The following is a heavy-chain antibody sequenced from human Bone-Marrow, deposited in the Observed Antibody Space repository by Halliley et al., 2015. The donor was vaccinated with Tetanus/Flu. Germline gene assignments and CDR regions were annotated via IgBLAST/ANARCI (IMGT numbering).Heavy chain of an antibody. CDR1: GFTFSSYW. CDR3: ARDGRWDLLIGGFDY. D-gene: IGHD1-26*01. J-gene: IGHJ4*02. Sequence: SLRLSCAASGFTFSSYWMSWVRQAPGRGLEWVANIKSDGSEKNYVGSVKGRFTISRDNAKSSMYLQMYSLRAEDTAVYYCARDGRWDLLIGGFDYWGQGTLVTVSS. CDR2: IKSDGSEK. V-gene: IGHV3-7*01.